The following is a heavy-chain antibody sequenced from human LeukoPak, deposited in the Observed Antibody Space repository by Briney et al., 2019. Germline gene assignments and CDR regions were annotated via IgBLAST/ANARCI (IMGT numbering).Heavy chain of an antibody. Sequence: PGGSLRVSCAASGFTFSTYAMSWVRQAPGRGLEWVSSLSGSGDGTYYADSVKGRFTISRANSENTLYLQMNSLRAEDMAIYYCAKGMNNAPEYWGQGTLVTVSS. CDR3: AKGMNNAPEY. V-gene: IGHV3-23*01. J-gene: IGHJ4*02. CDR2: LSGSGDGT. CDR1: GFTFSTYA. D-gene: IGHD1-14*01.